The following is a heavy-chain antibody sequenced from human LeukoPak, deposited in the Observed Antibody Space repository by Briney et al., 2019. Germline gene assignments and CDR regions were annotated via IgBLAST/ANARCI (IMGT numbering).Heavy chain of an antibody. Sequence: GGSLRRSCAASGLTFSNFPMHWVRQAPGKGLEWVALIQDDGATTNYADSVRGRFTISRDNSKSTVYLQMNSLKPDDTAVYYCATQSITLVVVISPFDYWGQGTLVTVSS. CDR2: IQDDGATT. D-gene: IGHD3-22*01. CDR3: ATQSITLVVVISPFDY. V-gene: IGHV3-30*02. J-gene: IGHJ4*02. CDR1: GLTFSNFP.